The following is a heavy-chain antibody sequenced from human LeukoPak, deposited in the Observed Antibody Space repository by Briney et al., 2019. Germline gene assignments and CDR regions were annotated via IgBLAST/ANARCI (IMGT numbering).Heavy chain of an antibody. CDR2: IYYSGST. CDR3: ARAPRGHSGSGSLDY. Sequence: SETLSLTCTVSGGSISNGGYYWSWIRQLPGKGLEWIGYIYYSGSTYYNPSLKSRVTISVDTSKNQFSLKLSSVTAADTAVYYCARAPRGHSGSGSLDYWGQGTLVTVSS. CDR1: GGSISNGGYY. J-gene: IGHJ4*02. D-gene: IGHD3-10*01. V-gene: IGHV4-31*03.